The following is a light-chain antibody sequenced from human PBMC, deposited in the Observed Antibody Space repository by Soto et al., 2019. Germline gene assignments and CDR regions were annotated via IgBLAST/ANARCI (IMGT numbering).Light chain of an antibody. V-gene: IGKV3-15*01. CDR1: QSVSSN. J-gene: IGKJ1*01. CDR2: GAS. Sequence: DIVMTQSPATLSVSPGERATPSCRASQSVSSNVAWYQQIPGQTPRLLIYGASTRATGIPVRFSGSGSGTEFTLTISSLQSADFAVYYCLQYNNWPWTFGQGTKVDIK. CDR3: LQYNNWPWT.